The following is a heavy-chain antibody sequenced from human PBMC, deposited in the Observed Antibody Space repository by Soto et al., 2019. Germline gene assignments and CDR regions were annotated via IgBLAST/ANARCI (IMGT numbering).Heavy chain of an antibody. D-gene: IGHD2-2*01. CDR1: GYTFTSYY. J-gene: IGHJ5*02. CDR3: ARDLARLGYCISTSCYDWFDP. CDR2: INPSGGST. Sequence: GASVKVSCKASGYTFTSYYMHWVRQAPGQGLEWMGIINPSGGSTSYAQKFQGRVTMTRDTSTSTVYMELSSLRSEDTAVYYCARDLARLGYCISTSCYDWFDPWGQGTLVTVSS. V-gene: IGHV1-46*01.